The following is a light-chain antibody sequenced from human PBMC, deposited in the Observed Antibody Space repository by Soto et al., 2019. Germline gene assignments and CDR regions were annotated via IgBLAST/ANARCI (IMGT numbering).Light chain of an antibody. J-gene: IGKJ4*01. V-gene: IGKV1-5*01. Sequence: DVQMTQSPSTLSASLGDRFTITCLASQSINNLLDWYQQKPGKAPKFLIYDVSTLESGVPSRFSGSGSGKEFTITISSLQPEDFATYYCQQYDSYPLTFGGGTKVDIK. CDR3: QQYDSYPLT. CDR1: QSINNL. CDR2: DVS.